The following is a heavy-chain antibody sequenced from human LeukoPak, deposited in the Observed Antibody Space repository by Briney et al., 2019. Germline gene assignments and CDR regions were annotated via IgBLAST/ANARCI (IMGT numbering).Heavy chain of an antibody. V-gene: IGHV3-33*01. J-gene: IGHJ5*02. CDR1: GFTFSSYG. D-gene: IGHD6-13*01. CDR2: IWYDGSNK. CDR3: ARGARELVGIAAAGKREKYNWFDP. Sequence: GGSLRLSCAASGFTFSSYGMHWVCQAPGKGLEWVAVIWYDGSNKYYADSVKGRFTISRDNSKNTLYLQMNSLRAEDTAVYYCARGARELVGIAAAGKREKYNWFDPWGQGTLVTVSS.